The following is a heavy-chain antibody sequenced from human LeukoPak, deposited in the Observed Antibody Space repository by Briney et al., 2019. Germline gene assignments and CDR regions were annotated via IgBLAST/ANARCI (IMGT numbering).Heavy chain of an antibody. J-gene: IGHJ4*02. CDR1: GYTFTGYY. V-gene: IGHV1-2*02. CDR3: ARTIMTTVTLYYFDY. Sequence: ASVKVSCKASGYTFTGYYMHWVRQAPGQGPEWMGWINPNSGDTHYAQKFQGGVTMTSDTSLSTAYMELSRLRSDDTAVYYCARTIMTTVTLYYFDYWGQGTLVTVSS. CDR2: INPNSGDT. D-gene: IGHD4-17*01.